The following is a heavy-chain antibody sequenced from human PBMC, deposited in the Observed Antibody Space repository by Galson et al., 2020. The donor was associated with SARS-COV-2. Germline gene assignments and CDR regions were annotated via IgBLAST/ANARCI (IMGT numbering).Heavy chain of an antibody. CDR1: GFTFSSYS. Sequence: GGSLRLSCAASGFTFSSYSMNWVRQAPGKGLEWVSSISSSSSYIYYADSVKGRFTISRDNAKNSLYLQMNSLRAEDTAVYYCARDKVSRGMDVWGQGTTVTVSS. CDR2: ISSSSSYI. V-gene: IGHV3-21*01. CDR3: ARDKVSRGMDV. D-gene: IGHD1-20*01. J-gene: IGHJ6*02.